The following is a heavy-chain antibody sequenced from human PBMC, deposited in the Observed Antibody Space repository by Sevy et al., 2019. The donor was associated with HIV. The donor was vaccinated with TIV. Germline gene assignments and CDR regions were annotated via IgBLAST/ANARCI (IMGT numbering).Heavy chain of an antibody. V-gene: IGHV3-30*18. CDR3: AKGLHYGSGSYYGGTDY. D-gene: IGHD3-10*01. CDR2: ILYDGSNE. J-gene: IGHJ4*02. CDR1: GFTFNGYG. Sequence: GGTLRLSCAASGFTFNGYGMQWVRQAPGKGLEWVAVILYDGSNEYYADSVKGRFTISRDNSKNTVYLQMNRLRTEDTAVYYCAKGLHYGSGSYYGGTDYWGQGTLVTVSS.